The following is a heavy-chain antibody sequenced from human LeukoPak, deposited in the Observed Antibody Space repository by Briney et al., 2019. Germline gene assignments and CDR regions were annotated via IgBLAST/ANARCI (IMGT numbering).Heavy chain of an antibody. CDR1: GGSFSGYY. J-gene: IGHJ6*03. CDR3: ARVVVGYSGSWYQIYYYYYMDV. Sequence: SETLSLTCAVYGGSFSGYYWSWIRQPPGKGLEWIGEINHSGSTNYNPSLKSRVTISVDTSKNQFSLKLSSVTAADTAVYYCARVVVGYSGSWYQIYYYYYMDVWGKGTTVTVSS. CDR2: INHSGST. D-gene: IGHD6-13*01. V-gene: IGHV4-34*01.